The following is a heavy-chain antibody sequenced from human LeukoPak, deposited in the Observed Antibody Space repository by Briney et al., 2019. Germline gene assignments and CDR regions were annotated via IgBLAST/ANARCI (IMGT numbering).Heavy chain of an antibody. V-gene: IGHV1-8*01. CDR3: ARSHYVWGSYLELVDYYYYMDV. D-gene: IGHD3-16*02. J-gene: IGHJ6*03. CDR1: GYTFTSYD. CDR2: MNPNSGNT. Sequence: ASVKVSCKASGYTFTSYDINWVRQATGQGLEWMGWMNPNSGNTGYAHKFQGRVTMTRNTSISTAYMELSSLRSEDTAVYYCARSHYVWGSYLELVDYYYYMDVWGKGTTVTVSS.